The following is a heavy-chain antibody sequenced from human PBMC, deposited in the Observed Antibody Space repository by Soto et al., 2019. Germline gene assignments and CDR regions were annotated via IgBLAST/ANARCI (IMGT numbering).Heavy chain of an antibody. J-gene: IGHJ4*02. CDR2: XSXFXGXX. V-gene: IGHV1-18*04. CDR1: GYTFSDFA. CDR3: VRGGFAYGYLDY. D-gene: IGHD5-18*01. Sequence: ASVKVSCKTSGYTFSDFALTWVRQAPDQGLEXLGWXSXFXGXXXYXXXXQGRLTMSSDTSTTTAFMELRRLRSDDTAVYYCVRGGFAYGYLDYWGQGTLVTVSS.